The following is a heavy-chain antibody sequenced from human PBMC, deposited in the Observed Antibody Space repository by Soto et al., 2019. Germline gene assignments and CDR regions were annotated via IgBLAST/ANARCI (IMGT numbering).Heavy chain of an antibody. CDR1: GFTFSSYW. CDR2: INSDGSST. V-gene: IGHV3-74*01. J-gene: IGHJ6*03. D-gene: IGHD3-3*01. Sequence: GGSLRLSCAASGFTFSSYWMHWVRQAPGKGLVWVSRINSDGSSTSYADSVKGRFTISRDNAKNTLYLQMNSLRAEDTAVYYCASAGVAEPEAYYYYMDVWGKGTTVTVSS. CDR3: ASAGVAEPEAYYYYMDV.